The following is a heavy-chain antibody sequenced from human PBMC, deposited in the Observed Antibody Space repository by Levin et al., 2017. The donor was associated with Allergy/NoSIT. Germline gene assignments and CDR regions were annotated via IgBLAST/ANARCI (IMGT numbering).Heavy chain of an antibody. CDR3: ARVKAVAGELGTQSAGYGMDG. Sequence: SETLSLTCAVSGGSINSYNWWSWVRQPPGKGLEWIGEIYPSGSTNYNPSLKSRVTISVDKSKDHFSLKLSSVTAADTAVFYCARVKAVAGELGTQSAGYGMDGWGQGTTVTVSS. J-gene: IGHJ6*02. V-gene: IGHV4-4*02. CDR2: IYPSGST. CDR1: GGSINSYNW. D-gene: IGHD6-19*01.